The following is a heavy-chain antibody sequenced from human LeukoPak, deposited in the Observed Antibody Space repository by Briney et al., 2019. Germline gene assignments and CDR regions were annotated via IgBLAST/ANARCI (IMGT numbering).Heavy chain of an antibody. D-gene: IGHD6-6*01. V-gene: IGHV1-69*04. J-gene: IGHJ4*02. Sequence: GASVKVSCKASGGTFSSYGISWVRQAPGQGLEWMVRIIPILGIANYAQKFQGRVTITADKSTSTAYMELSSLRSEDTAVYYCARYSSSSGGDYFDYWGQGTLVTVSS. CDR3: ARYSSSSGGDYFDY. CDR1: GGTFSSYG. CDR2: IIPILGIA.